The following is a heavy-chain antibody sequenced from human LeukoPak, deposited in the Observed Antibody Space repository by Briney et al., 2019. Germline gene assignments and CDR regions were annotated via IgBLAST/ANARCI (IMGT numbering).Heavy chain of an antibody. CDR1: GGSFSSYF. CDR3: ARQLGDRLLFDY. V-gene: IGHV4-59*01. CDR2: IYYSGST. J-gene: IGHJ4*02. Sequence: VKPSETLSLTCTVSGGSFSSYFWSWIRQPPGKGLEWIGYIYYSGSTHYNSSLKSRVTISLDTSRNQFSLKLSSVTAADTAVYYCARQLGDRLLFDYWGQGTLVTVSS. D-gene: IGHD2-21*01.